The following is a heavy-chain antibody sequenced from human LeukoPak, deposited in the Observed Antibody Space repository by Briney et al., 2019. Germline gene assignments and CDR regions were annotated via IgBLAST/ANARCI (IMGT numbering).Heavy chain of an antibody. Sequence: GASVKVSCKASGYTFTSYGISWVRQATGQGLEWMGWISAYNGNTNYAQKLQGRVTMTTDTSTSTAYMELRSLRSDDTAVYYCARVVYYDSSGFFDYWGQGTLVTVSS. CDR3: ARVVYYDSSGFFDY. V-gene: IGHV1-18*01. D-gene: IGHD3-22*01. CDR2: ISAYNGNT. J-gene: IGHJ4*02. CDR1: GYTFTSYG.